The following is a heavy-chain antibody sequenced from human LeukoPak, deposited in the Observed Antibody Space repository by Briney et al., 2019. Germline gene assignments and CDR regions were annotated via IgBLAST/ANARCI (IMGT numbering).Heavy chain of an antibody. J-gene: IGHJ6*03. CDR3: ARGAYITMVRGVIDYYYYMDV. V-gene: IGHV3-7*01. D-gene: IGHD3-10*01. CDR2: IKQDGSEK. Sequence: GGSLRLSCAASGFTFSSYWMSWVRQAPGKGLEWVANIKQDGSEKYYVDSVKGRFTISRDNAKNSLYLQMNSLRAEDTAVYYCARGAYITMVRGVIDYYYYMDVWGKGTTVTVSS. CDR1: GFTFSSYW.